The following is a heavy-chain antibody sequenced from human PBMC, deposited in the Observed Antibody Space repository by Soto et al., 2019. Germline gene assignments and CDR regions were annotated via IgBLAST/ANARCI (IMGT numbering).Heavy chain of an antibody. CDR2: TSYDGNNE. Sequence: SLRHSCAASGFTFSNYAMHWVRQAQDKGLEWVALTSYDGNNEYYTDSVKGGFTISRDNSKNTLFLQMNSPRPEDTAVYYCAKDKGVFNWATSYFDKWGQGALVTVSS. D-gene: IGHD1-1*01. V-gene: IGHV3-30*18. CDR1: GFTFSNYA. J-gene: IGHJ4*02. CDR3: AKDKGVFNWATSYFDK.